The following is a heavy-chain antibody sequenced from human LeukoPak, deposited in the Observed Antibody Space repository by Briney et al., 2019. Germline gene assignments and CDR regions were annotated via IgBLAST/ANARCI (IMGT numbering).Heavy chain of an antibody. CDR3: AREWRYSYGPGAFDY. V-gene: IGHV3-7*01. J-gene: IGHJ4*02. CDR1: GFTFSDYW. D-gene: IGHD5-18*01. Sequence: GGSLRLSCAASGFTFSDYWMTWVRQAPGKGPEWVANIKFDVSEIYYADSVKGRFTISRDNAKNSLYLQMNSLRAEDTAVYYCAREWRYSYGPGAFDYWGQGTLVTVSS. CDR2: IKFDVSEI.